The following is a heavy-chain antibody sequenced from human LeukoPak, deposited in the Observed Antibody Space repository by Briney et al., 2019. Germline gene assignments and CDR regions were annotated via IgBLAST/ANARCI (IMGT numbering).Heavy chain of an antibody. Sequence: GASVKVSCKASGYTFTGYYMHWVRQPPGQGLEWMGWVNPNSGGTNYAQKFQGRVTMTRDTSISTAYMELSRLRSDDTAVYYCARYIQRKGYYYYYGMDVWGQGTTVTVSS. CDR1: GYTFTGYY. CDR2: VNPNSGGT. J-gene: IGHJ6*02. V-gene: IGHV1-2*02. CDR3: ARYIQRKGYYYYYGMDV. D-gene: IGHD5-18*01.